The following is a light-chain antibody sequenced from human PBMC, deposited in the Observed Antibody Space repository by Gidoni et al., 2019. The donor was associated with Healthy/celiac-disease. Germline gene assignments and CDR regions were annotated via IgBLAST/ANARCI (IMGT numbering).Light chain of an antibody. CDR2: GAS. V-gene: IGKV3-20*01. CDR3: QQYGSSPLT. CDR1: QSVSSSY. Sequence: ELVLTQSPGTLSLSPGESATLSCRASQSVSSSYVAWYQQKPGQAPRLLIYGASSRATVIPDRFSGSGSGTDFTLTISRLEPEDFAVYYCQQYGSSPLTFXGXTKVEIK. J-gene: IGKJ4*01.